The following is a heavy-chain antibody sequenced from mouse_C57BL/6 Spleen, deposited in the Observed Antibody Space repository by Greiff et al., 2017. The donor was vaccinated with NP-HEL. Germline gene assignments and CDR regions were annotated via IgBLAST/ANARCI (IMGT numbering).Heavy chain of an antibody. CDR2: ISSGSSTI. Sequence: DVKLVESGGGLVKPGGSLKLSCAASGFTFSDYGMHWVRQAPEKGLEWVAYISSGSSTIYYADTVKGRFTISRDNAKNTLFLQMTSLRSEDTAMYYCARKKYSNYWDWYFDVWGTGTTVTVSS. CDR1: GFTFSDYG. D-gene: IGHD2-5*01. CDR3: ARKKYSNYWDWYFDV. J-gene: IGHJ1*03. V-gene: IGHV5-17*01.